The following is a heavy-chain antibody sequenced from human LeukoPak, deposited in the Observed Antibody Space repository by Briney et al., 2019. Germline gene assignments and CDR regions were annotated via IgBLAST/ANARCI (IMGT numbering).Heavy chain of an antibody. CDR1: GGTFSSYA. D-gene: IGHD3-9*01. J-gene: IGHJ4*02. CDR2: IIPIFGTA. V-gene: IGHV1-69*13. Sequence: ASVKVSCKASGGTFSSYAISWVRQAPGQGLEWMGGIIPIFGTANYAQKFQGRVTITADESTSTAYMELSRLRSDDTAVYYCARDRAYYDTHYWGQGTLVTVSS. CDR3: ARDRAYYDTHY.